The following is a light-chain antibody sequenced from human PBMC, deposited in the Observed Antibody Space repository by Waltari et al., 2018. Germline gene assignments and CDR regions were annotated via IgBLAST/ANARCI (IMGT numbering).Light chain of an antibody. CDR1: QSVSSY. J-gene: IGKJ4*01. V-gene: IGKV3-11*01. CDR2: DTS. CDR3: QQRSNWPLP. Sequence: EIVLTQSPATLSLSPGERDTLSCSASQSVSSYLAWYQQTTGQAPRLLIYDTSNRVTGVPARFSGRGSETDFTLAISRIDPEDFAVYYCQQRSNWPLPFGSGTVVEIK.